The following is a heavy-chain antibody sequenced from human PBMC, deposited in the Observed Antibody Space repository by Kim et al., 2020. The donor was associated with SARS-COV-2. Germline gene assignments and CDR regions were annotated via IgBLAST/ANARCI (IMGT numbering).Heavy chain of an antibody. CDR1: GFTFSSYD. V-gene: IGHV3-13*01. J-gene: IGHJ4*02. CDR2: IGTAGNT. Sequence: GGSLRLSCAASGFTFSSYDMHWVRQAPGKGLEWVSSIGTAGNTYYPGSVKGRLTISRENAKNSLYLQMNSLRAGDTAVYYCARAVSEGEIDYWGQGTLVTVSS. D-gene: IGHD2-21*01. CDR3: ARAVSEGEIDY.